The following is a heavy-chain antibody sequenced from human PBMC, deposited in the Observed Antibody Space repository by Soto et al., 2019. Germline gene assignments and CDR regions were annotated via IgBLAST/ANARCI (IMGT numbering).Heavy chain of an antibody. J-gene: IGHJ5*02. V-gene: IGHV4-39*01. CDR2: VYHSGST. CDR3: ARDSGWFDP. CDR1: GGSIRTTNYF. Sequence: SETLSLTCSVSGGSIRTTNYFWAWIRQPPEKGLEWIASVYHSGSTYYNPSLKSRVTVSVDPSKNQFALTLSSASAADTALYYCARDSGWFDPWGQGTLVTVSS.